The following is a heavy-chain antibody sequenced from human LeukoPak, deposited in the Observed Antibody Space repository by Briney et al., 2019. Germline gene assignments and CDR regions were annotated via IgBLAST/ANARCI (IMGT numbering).Heavy chain of an antibody. CDR1: GYTFTSYG. Sequence: ASVTVSCKASGYTFTSYGISWVRQAPGQGLEWMGWISAYNGNTNYAQRLQGRVTMTTDTSTSTAYMELRSLRSDDTAVYYCARATYYYGSGSNYYYYGMDVWGQGTTVTVSS. D-gene: IGHD3-10*01. J-gene: IGHJ6*02. V-gene: IGHV1-18*01. CDR3: ARATYYYGSGSNYYYYGMDV. CDR2: ISAYNGNT.